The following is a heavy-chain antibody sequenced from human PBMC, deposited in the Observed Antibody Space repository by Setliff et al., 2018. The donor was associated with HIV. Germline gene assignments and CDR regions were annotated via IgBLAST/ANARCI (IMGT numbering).Heavy chain of an antibody. J-gene: IGHJ5*02. CDR3: ARENGWLFGWFDP. CDR1: GDSITSGGYS. Sequence: SETLSLTCTVSGDSITSGGYSWTWIRQPPGKALEWVGYIYYSGRTSHSGSTYYNPSVASRITISGDTSNNQFSLKLTSVTAADTAIYYCARENGWLFGWFDPWGQGTPVTVSS. CDR2: IYYSGRTSHSGST. D-gene: IGHD3-22*01. V-gene: IGHV4-30-4*08.